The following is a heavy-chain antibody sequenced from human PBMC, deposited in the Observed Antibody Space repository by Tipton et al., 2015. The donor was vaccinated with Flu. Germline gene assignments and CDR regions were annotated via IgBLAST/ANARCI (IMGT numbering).Heavy chain of an antibody. Sequence: GLVKPSQTLSLTCTVSGDSISSGGHYWSWIRQHPGKGLEWIGYIYSSGTTHYNPSLKSRVTISLDTPKNHFSLKLSSVTAADTAVYYCARKYCSGGSCYHFDYWGQGTLVTVSS. D-gene: IGHD2-15*01. CDR1: GDSISSGGHY. CDR2: IYSSGTT. J-gene: IGHJ4*02. CDR3: ARKYCSGGSCYHFDY. V-gene: IGHV4-31*03.